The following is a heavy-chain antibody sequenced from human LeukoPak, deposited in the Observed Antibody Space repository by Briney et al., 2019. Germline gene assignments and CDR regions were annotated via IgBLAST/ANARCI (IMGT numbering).Heavy chain of an antibody. J-gene: IGHJ3*02. CDR2: IKQDGSEK. D-gene: IGHD3-16*02. Sequence: GGSLRLSCAASGFTFSSYWMSWVRQAPGKGLEWVANIKQDGSEKYYVDSVKGRFTISRDNAKNSLYLQMNSLRAEDTAVYYCARDRKDDYVWGGYRPNAFDIWGQGTMVTVSS. CDR1: GFTFSSYW. V-gene: IGHV3-7*01. CDR3: ARDRKDDYVWGGYRPNAFDI.